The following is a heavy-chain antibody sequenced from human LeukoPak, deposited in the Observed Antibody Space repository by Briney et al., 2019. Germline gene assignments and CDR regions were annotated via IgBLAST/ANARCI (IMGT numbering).Heavy chain of an antibody. CDR2: IYSGGST. V-gene: IGHV3-66*01. J-gene: IGHJ4*02. Sequence: GGSLRLSCAASGFTVSSNFMSWVRQAPGKGLEWVSVIYSGGSTYYADSVKGRFTISRDNSKNTLYLQMNSLRAEDTAVYYCAGGSSSWYIEAIDYWGQGTLVTVSS. CDR1: GFTVSSNF. D-gene: IGHD6-13*01. CDR3: AGGSSSWYIEAIDY.